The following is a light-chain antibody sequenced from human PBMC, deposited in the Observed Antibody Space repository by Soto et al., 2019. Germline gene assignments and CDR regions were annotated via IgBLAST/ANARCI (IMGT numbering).Light chain of an antibody. V-gene: IGKV3-20*01. CDR2: GVS. J-gene: IGKJ5*01. CDR3: QQYGSSPSYT. CDR1: QSVNSNF. Sequence: DTVLRQSLNTLELRRVGKETISRWALQSVNSNFLAWYQQKPGQAPGLVIHGVSTRASGIPDRFSGSGSGTDFTLTIIRLEPEDFAVYYCQQYGSSPSYTFGHGTRLEIK.